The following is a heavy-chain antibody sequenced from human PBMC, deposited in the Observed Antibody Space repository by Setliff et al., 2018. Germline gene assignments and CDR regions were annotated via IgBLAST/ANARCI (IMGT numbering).Heavy chain of an antibody. D-gene: IGHD6-19*01. CDR2: SRYAENYQ. J-gene: IGHJ4*02. CDR3: ATAYITGWYPSYFNY. Sequence: GRSLRLSCAASGFTISYYAIHWVRQAPGKGLEWVAVSRYAENYQYYADSVKGRFTISRDNAKNSLYLQMTSLRAEDTAIYYCATAYITGWYPSYFNYWGQGTLVTVSS. CDR1: GFTISYYA. V-gene: IGHV3-30-3*01.